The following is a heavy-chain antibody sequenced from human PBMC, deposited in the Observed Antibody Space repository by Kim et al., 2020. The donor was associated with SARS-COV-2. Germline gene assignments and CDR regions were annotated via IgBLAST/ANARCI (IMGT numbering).Heavy chain of an antibody. V-gene: IGHV3-33*06. J-gene: IGHJ4*02. CDR2: IWYDGSNK. D-gene: IGHD3-16*01. CDR3: AKEASGAYIEY. Sequence: GGSLRLSCAASGFTFSSYGMHWVRQATGKGLEWVAVIWYDGSNKYYADSVKGRFTISRDNSKNTLYLKMNSLRAEDTAVYYCAKEASGAYIEYWGQGNLV. CDR1: GFTFSSYG.